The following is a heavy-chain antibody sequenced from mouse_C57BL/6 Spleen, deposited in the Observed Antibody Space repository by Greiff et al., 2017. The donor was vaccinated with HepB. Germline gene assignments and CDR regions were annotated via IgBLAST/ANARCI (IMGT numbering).Heavy chain of an antibody. D-gene: IGHD2-4*01. Sequence: QVQLQQPGAELVKPGASVKMSCKASGYTFTSYWITWVKQRPGQGLEWIGDIYPGSGSTNYNEKFKSKATLTVDTSSSTAYMQLRSLTSEDSAVDYCAKRGDYDYDYAMDYWGQGTSVTVSS. J-gene: IGHJ4*01. V-gene: IGHV1-55*01. CDR2: IYPGSGST. CDR3: AKRGDYDYDYAMDY. CDR1: GYTFTSYW.